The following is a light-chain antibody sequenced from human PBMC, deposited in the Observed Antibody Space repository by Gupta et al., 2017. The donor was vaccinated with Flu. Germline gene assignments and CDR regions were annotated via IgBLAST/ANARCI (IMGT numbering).Light chain of an antibody. Sequence: EIVLTQSPGTLSLSPGERATLSCRASRHVSTNFLAWYQQKPGQAPRLLMSEANYRATGTPDRFSGSGSGTEFTLTISRLEPGDVAVYYCQHGGSIPFTFGHGTKLDIK. CDR1: RHVSTNF. J-gene: IGKJ3*01. CDR2: EAN. CDR3: QHGGSIPFT. V-gene: IGKV3-20*01.